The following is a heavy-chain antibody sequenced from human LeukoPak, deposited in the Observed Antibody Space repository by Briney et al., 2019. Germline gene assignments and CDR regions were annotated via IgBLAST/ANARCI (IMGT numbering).Heavy chain of an antibody. CDR1: GSTFSSYA. CDR2: ISGSGGST. Sequence: GGSLRLSCAASGSTFSSYAMSWVRQAPGKGLEWVSAISGSGGSTYYADSVKGRFTISRDNSKNTLYLQMNSLRAEDTAVYYCAKDGTELSGSYLLWGQGTLVTVSS. D-gene: IGHD1-26*01. CDR3: AKDGTELSGSYLL. J-gene: IGHJ4*02. V-gene: IGHV3-23*01.